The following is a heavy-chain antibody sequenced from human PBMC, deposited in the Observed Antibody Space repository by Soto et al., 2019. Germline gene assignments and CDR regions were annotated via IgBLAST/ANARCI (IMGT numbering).Heavy chain of an antibody. CDR3: ASATTVVTYSFDY. D-gene: IGHD4-17*01. V-gene: IGHV4-39*01. CDR1: GGSISSSSYY. J-gene: IGHJ4*02. CDR2: IYYSGST. Sequence: SETLSLTCTVSGGSISSSSYYWGWIRQPPGKGLEWIGSIYYSGSTYYNPSLKSRVTISVDTSKNQFSLKLSSVTAADTAVYYCASATTVVTYSFDYWGQGTLVTVSS.